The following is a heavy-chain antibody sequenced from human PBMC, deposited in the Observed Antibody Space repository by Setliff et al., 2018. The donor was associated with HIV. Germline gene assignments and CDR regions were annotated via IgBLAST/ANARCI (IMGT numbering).Heavy chain of an antibody. D-gene: IGHD3-22*01. Sequence: GGSLRLSCAASGFTFSGSAMHWVRQASGKGLEWVGRIRSKANSYATAYAASVKGRFTISRDDSKNTAYLQMNSLKTEDTAVYYCTGIPAYYDSSGYRYWGQGTLVTVSS. CDR3: TGIPAYYDSSGYRY. CDR1: GFTFSGSA. V-gene: IGHV3-73*01. CDR2: IRSKANSYAT. J-gene: IGHJ4*02.